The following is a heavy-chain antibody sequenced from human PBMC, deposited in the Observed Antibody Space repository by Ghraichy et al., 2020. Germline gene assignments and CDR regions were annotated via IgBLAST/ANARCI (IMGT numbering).Heavy chain of an antibody. CDR2: IYWDDDK. D-gene: IGHD3-22*01. Sequence: SGPTLVKPTQTLTLTCTFSGFSLSTSGVGVGWIRQPPGKALEWLALIYWDDDKRYSPSLKSRLTITKDTSKNQVVLTMTNMDPVDTATYYCAHRLLYDSSGYYSGVAFDIWGQGTMVTVSS. CDR1: GFSLSTSGVG. CDR3: AHRLLYDSSGYYSGVAFDI. J-gene: IGHJ3*02. V-gene: IGHV2-5*02.